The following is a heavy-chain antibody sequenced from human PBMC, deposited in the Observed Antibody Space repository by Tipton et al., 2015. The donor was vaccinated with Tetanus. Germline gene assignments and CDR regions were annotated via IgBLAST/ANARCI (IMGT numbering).Heavy chain of an antibody. CDR1: GFTFSSFG. V-gene: IGHV3-21*01. CDR2: ITGSSSYI. CDR3: ARDRNGGGGYNYLDY. Sequence: SLRLSCAASGFTFSSFGMTWVRQAPGKGLEWVSSITGSSSYIYYADSVKGRFTISRDNAKNSLYLQMNSLRAEDTAVYYCARDRNGGGGYNYLDYWGQGTLVTVSS. J-gene: IGHJ4*02. D-gene: IGHD5-24*01.